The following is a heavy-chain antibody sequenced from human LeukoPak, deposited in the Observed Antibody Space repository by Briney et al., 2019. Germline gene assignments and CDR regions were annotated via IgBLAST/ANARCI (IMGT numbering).Heavy chain of an antibody. V-gene: IGHV4-59*12. CDR2: IYYTGST. CDR1: GASISSYY. CDR3: ARNPVTTEGYYYYYYYMDV. D-gene: IGHD4-11*01. J-gene: IGHJ6*03. Sequence: SETLSLTCTVSGASISSYYWSWIRQPPGKTLEWIGYIYYTGSTNYNPSLKSRVAISVDTSKNQFSLKLSSVTAADTAVYYCARNPVTTEGYYYYYYYMDVWGKGTTVTVSS.